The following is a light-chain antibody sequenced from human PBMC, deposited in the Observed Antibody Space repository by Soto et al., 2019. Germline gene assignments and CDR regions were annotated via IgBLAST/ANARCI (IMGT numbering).Light chain of an antibody. J-gene: IGLJ2*01. CDR3: SSYISSSLVV. Sequence: QSVLTQPASVSGSPGQSITISCNGTSSDVGGYNYVSWYQQHPGKDPKLMIYDVSNRPSGVSNRFSGSKSGNTASLTISGLQAEDEADYYCSSYISSSLVVFGGGTKLTVL. CDR1: SSDVGGYNY. CDR2: DVS. V-gene: IGLV2-14*01.